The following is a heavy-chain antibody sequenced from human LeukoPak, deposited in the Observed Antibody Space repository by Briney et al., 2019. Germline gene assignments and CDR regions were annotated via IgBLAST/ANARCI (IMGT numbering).Heavy chain of an antibody. V-gene: IGHV4-34*01. CDR2: INHSGST. J-gene: IGHJ4*02. Sequence: SETLSLTCTVSGGSINNYYWSWIRQPPGKGLEWIGEINHSGSTNYNPSLKSRVTISVDTSKNQFSLKLSSVTAADTAVYYCARAAVGSSGWPFDYWGQGTLVTVSS. CDR3: ARAAVGSSGWPFDY. D-gene: IGHD6-19*01. CDR1: GGSINNYY.